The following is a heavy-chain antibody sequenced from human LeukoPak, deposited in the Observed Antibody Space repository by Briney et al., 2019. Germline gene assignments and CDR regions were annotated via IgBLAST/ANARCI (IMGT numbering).Heavy chain of an antibody. J-gene: IGHJ4*02. D-gene: IGHD3-10*01. Sequence: SETLSLTCTVSGGSISSYYWSWIRQPAGKGLEWIGRIYTSGSTNYNPSLKSRVTMSVDTSKNQFSLKLSSVTAADTAVYYCARTPGWFGANKLDYWGQGTLVTVSS. V-gene: IGHV4-4*07. CDR2: IYTSGST. CDR1: GGSISSYY. CDR3: ARTPGWFGANKLDY.